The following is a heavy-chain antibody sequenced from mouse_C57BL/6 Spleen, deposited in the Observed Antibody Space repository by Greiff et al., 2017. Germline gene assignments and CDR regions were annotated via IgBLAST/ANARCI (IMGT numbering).Heavy chain of an antibody. J-gene: IGHJ1*03. D-gene: IGHD1-1*01. CDR3: ARLDYGSSHWYFDV. Sequence: VHVKQSGPELVKPGASVKIPCKASGYTFTDYNMDWVKQSHGKSLEWIGDINPNNGGTIYNQKFKGKATLTVDKPSSTAYMELRSLTSEDTAVYYCARLDYGSSHWYFDVWGTGTTVTVSS. V-gene: IGHV1-18*01. CDR2: INPNNGGT. CDR1: GYTFTDYN.